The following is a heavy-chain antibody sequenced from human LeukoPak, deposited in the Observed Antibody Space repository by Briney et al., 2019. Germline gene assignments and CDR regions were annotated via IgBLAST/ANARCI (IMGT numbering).Heavy chain of an antibody. J-gene: IGHJ4*02. Sequence: SVKVSCKASGGAFRRLDLSWVRQAPGRGLEWMGGFLPIFGTTNYAHKFQGRVTITTDEATSTAYMDLTSLKSDDTAVYYCVRGRDGYNHFDSWGQGTQVAVSS. V-gene: IGHV1-69*05. D-gene: IGHD5-24*01. CDR1: GGAFRRLD. CDR3: VRGRDGYNHFDS. CDR2: FLPIFGTT.